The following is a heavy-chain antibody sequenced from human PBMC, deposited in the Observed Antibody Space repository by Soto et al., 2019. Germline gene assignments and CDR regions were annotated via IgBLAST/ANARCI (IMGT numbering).Heavy chain of an antibody. D-gene: IGHD4-17*01. J-gene: IGHJ6*02. CDR2: IYYSGST. CDR3: ARDADYGGSRGGMDV. CDR1: GGSVNNADYF. V-gene: IGHV4-31*03. Sequence: QVRLEVSGPGLVKPSETLSLICSVSGGSVNNADYFWSWIRHHPENGLEWIGYIYYSGSTRYNPSFKTRATLSIDTSKNQFSLRLNSVTVADTAVYFCARDADYGGSRGGMDVWGRGTTVTVSS.